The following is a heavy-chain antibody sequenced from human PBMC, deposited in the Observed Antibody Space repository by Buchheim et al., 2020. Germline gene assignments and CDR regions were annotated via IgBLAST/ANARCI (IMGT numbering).Heavy chain of an antibody. CDR1: GGSINSSDYY. D-gene: IGHD3-22*01. V-gene: IGHV4-30-4*01. J-gene: IGHJ4*02. Sequence: QVQLQESGPGLVKPSQTLSLTCTVSGGSINSSDYYWSWIRQPPGQGLEWIGYIHYSGTTYYNPSLKSRVTISEDVSKNQFSLKLSSVTAADTAVYYCARVVAEMIVVVHPLYYFDYWGQGTL. CDR3: ARVVAEMIVVVHPLYYFDY. CDR2: IHYSGTT.